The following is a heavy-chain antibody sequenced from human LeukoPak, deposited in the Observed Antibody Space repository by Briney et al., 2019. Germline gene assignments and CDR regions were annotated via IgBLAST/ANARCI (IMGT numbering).Heavy chain of an antibody. CDR3: ARDSGSRADGMDV. Sequence: SETLSLTCTVSGGSISSYYWSWIRQPPGKGLEWIGYIYYSGSTNYNPSLKSRVTISVDTSKNQFSLKLSSVTAADTAVYYCARDSGSRADGMDVGGQGTTVTVSS. CDR2: IYYSGST. D-gene: IGHD1-26*01. J-gene: IGHJ6*02. CDR1: GGSISSYY. V-gene: IGHV4-59*01.